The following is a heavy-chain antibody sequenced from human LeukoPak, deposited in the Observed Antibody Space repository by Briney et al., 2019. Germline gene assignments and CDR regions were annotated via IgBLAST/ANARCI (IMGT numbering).Heavy chain of an antibody. CDR3: AKGSMVLGAFDI. J-gene: IGHJ3*02. V-gene: IGHV3-23*01. CDR1: GFTFSNYA. Sequence: PGGSLRLSCAASGFTFSNYAMSWVRQAPGKGLEGVSAIRGSGGSTYYADSVKGRFTISRDNSKNTLYLQMHRLRAEDTAVYYCAKGSMVLGAFDIWGQGTMVTVSS. CDR2: IRGSGGST. D-gene: IGHD3-10*01.